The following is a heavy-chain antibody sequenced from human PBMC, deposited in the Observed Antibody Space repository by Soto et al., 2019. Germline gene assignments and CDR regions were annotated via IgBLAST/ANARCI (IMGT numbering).Heavy chain of an antibody. V-gene: IGHV3-23*01. Sequence: GGSLRLSCAASGFTFSSYAMSWVRQAPGKGLEWVSAISGSGGSTYYADSVKGRFTISRDNSKNTLYLQMNSLRAEDTAVYYCAKPVYDYIWGSPDYWGQGTLVTVSS. CDR2: ISGSGGST. D-gene: IGHD3-16*01. CDR1: GFTFSSYA. J-gene: IGHJ4*02. CDR3: AKPVYDYIWGSPDY.